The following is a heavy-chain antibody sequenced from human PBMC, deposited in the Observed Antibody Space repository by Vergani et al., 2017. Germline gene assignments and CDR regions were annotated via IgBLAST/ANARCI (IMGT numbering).Heavy chain of an antibody. Sequence: QLQLHESGPGLVKPSETLSLTCTVSGGSITYGAFYWGWIRQSPGKGLEWIGSIYYSENKFYNPSLESRVTLSIDTTKNQFSLKLKSVTAADTAVYYCARCFRDEGXIYGGTVENWFDPWGQGTLVTVSS. CDR1: GGSITYGAFY. J-gene: IGHJ5*02. V-gene: IGHV4-39*01. D-gene: IGHD3-10*01. CDR2: IYYSENK. CDR3: ARCFRDEGXIYGGTVENWFDP.